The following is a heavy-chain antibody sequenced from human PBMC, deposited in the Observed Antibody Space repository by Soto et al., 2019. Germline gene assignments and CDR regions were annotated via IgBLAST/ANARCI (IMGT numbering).Heavy chain of an antibody. V-gene: IGHV1-18*01. CDR1: GYTFTSYG. J-gene: IGHJ5*02. Sequence: ASVKVSCKASGYTFTSYGISWVRQAPGQGLEWMGWISAYNGNTNYAQKLQGRVTMTTDTSTSTAYMELRSLRSDDTAVYYCARVGGSSHHISSAYNWFDPWGQGTLVTVSS. CDR3: ARVGGSSHHISSAYNWFDP. CDR2: ISAYNGNT. D-gene: IGHD6-13*01.